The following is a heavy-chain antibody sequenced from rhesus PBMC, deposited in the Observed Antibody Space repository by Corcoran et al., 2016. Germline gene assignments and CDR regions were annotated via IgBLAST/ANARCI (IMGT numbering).Heavy chain of an antibody. CDR1: GFTFSSYY. J-gene: IGHJ4*01. CDR3: AKDKAHGSWSFGLDY. Sequence: EVQLVESGAGLVQPGGSLRLSCAASGFTFSSYYMYWVRQAPGKGLEWVSAINPGGGRTWYTDSVKGRFAISKENAKNTLYIIMDSLRAEDTAVYYCAKDKAHGSWSFGLDYWGQGVLVTVSS. CDR2: INPGGGRT. V-gene: IGHV3-8*01. D-gene: IGHD6-13*01.